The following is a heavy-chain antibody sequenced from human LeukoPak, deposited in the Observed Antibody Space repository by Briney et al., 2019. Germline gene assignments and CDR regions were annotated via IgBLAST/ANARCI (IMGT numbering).Heavy chain of an antibody. CDR2: ISSSSSHI. CDR1: GFTFSSYS. V-gene: IGHV3-21*01. J-gene: IGHJ4*02. D-gene: IGHD5-24*01. Sequence: GGSLRLSCAASGFTFSSYSMNWVRQAPGKGLEWVSSISSSSSHIYYADSVKGRFTISRDNAKNSLYLQMNSLRAEDTAVYYCARDARRDGYNPFDYWGQGTLVTVSS. CDR3: ARDARRDGYNPFDY.